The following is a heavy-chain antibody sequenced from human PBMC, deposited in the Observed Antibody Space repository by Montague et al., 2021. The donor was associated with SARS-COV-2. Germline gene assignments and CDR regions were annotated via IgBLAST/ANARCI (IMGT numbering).Heavy chain of an antibody. CDR1: GDSLSFYF. Sequence: SETLSLTCTVSGDSLSFYFWTWIRQPPGKGLEWIGYIYYSGSTNYNPSLKSRVTISVDTSKNQFSLKLSSVTAADTAVYYCARDGVLRYFDWLGDRYGMDVWGQGTTVTVSS. CDR2: IYYSGST. CDR3: ARDGVLRYFDWLGDRYGMDV. V-gene: IGHV4-59*01. J-gene: IGHJ6*02. D-gene: IGHD3-9*01.